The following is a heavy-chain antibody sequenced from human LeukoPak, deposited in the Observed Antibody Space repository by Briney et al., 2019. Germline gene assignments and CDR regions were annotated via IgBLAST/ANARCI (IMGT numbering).Heavy chain of an antibody. CDR3: ARQKGVHCSGGSCYYLDP. Sequence: SETLSLTCTVSGGSISSYYWSWIRQPPGKGLEWIGSIYYSGSTYYNPSLKSRVTISVDTSKNQFSLKLSSVTAADTAVYYCARQKGVHCSGGSCYYLDPWGQGTLVTVSS. V-gene: IGHV4-59*05. CDR2: IYYSGST. J-gene: IGHJ5*02. D-gene: IGHD2-15*01. CDR1: GGSISSYY.